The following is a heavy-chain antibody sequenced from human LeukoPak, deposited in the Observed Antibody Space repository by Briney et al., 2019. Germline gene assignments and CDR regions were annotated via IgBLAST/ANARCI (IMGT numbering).Heavy chain of an antibody. D-gene: IGHD6-13*01. Sequence: GGSLRLSCGASGFTFSNYWMSWVRQAPGKGLEWVANMHQIGSEKRYLDSVKGRFTISRDNAKSSLYLQMDYLRAEDTAVYFCARVGSSWDLLDYWGQGTLVTVSS. CDR2: MHQIGSEK. V-gene: IGHV3-7*01. CDR1: GFTFSNYW. J-gene: IGHJ4*02. CDR3: ARVGSSWDLLDY.